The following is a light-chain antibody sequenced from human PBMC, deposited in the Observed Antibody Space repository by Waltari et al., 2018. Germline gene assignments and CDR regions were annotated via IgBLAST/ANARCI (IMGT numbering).Light chain of an antibody. CDR1: SSDVGGYNF. J-gene: IGLJ3*02. Sequence: QSALTQPASVSGSPGQSITISCTGTSSDVGGYNFVSWYQQHPGKAPKLIISEVSNRSAGVSDRFAGSKPGTTASLTISGLQAEDEADYHCCSYTSSSTWVFGGGTELTVL. CDR2: EVS. CDR3: CSYTSSSTWV. V-gene: IGLV2-14*01.